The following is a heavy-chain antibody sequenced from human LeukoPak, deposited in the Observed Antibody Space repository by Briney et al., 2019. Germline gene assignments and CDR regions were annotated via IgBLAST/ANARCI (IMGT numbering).Heavy chain of an antibody. CDR1: GFXFSNYA. D-gene: IGHD6-13*01. J-gene: IGHJ4*02. Sequence: GGSLRLSCAASGFXFSNYAIHWVRQAPGKGLEWVAVISDDGRNKNYADSVKGRSTISRDSSNNTLYLQMNSLRAEDTGVYFCAKDRETTASGTFDFRGQGTLVTVSS. V-gene: IGHV3-30*01. CDR3: AKDRETTASGTFDF. CDR2: ISDDGRNK.